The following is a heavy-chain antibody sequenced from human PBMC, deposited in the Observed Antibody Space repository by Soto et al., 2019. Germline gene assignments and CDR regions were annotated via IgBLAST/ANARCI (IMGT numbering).Heavy chain of an antibody. V-gene: IGHV3-21*06. CDR1: GFPFSSYS. CDR3: TRRTGTTYAS. CDR2: ITSSGFDI. Sequence: EVQLVESGGGLVKPGGSLRLSCAASGFPFSSYSMSWVRQAPGKGLEWVSSITSSGFDIYYADSVKGRFSISRDNAKNSLYLQMNSLIADDTAAYFCTRRTGTTYASWGQGTLVTVSS. D-gene: IGHD1-1*01. J-gene: IGHJ5*02.